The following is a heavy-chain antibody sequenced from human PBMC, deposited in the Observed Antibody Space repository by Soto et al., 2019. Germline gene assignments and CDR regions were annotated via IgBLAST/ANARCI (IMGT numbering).Heavy chain of an antibody. D-gene: IGHD1-1*01. CDR1: GFTFDDYA. CDR3: AKDMLEYSYYYGMDV. Sequence: SLRLSCGASGFTFDDYAMHWVRQAPGKGLEWVSGISWNSGSIGYADSVKGRFTISRDNAKNSLYLQMNSLRAEDTALYYCAKDMLEYSYYYGMDVWGQGTTVTVSS. V-gene: IGHV3-9*01. CDR2: ISWNSGSI. J-gene: IGHJ6*02.